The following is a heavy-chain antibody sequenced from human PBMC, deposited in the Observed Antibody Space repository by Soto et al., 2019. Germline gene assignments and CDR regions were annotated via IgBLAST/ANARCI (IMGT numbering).Heavy chain of an antibody. CDR1: GGSFGDYK. V-gene: IGHV4-34*01. CDR2: ISQSGAT. CDR3: ARGRTDVSMMVVVFIAESQYFEY. Sequence: ETLSLTCAVHGGSFGDYKWSWIRQPPGKGLEWIGEISQSGATNYNPSFKSRVTISRDTSKNQFSLRLGSVTAADTAVYFCARGRTDVSMMVVVFIAESQYFEYWGQGTQVTVSS. J-gene: IGHJ4*02. D-gene: IGHD3-22*01.